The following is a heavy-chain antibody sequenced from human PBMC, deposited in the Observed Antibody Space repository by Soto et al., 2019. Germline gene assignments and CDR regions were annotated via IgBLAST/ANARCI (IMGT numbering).Heavy chain of an antibody. Sequence: QVHLVQSGAEVKKPGDSLKVSSQGSGYAFTTYGITWVRQAPGQGLEWMGWISAHNGNTNYAQKLQGRVTVTRDTSTSTAYMELRSLRYDDTAVYYCARGRYGDYWGQGALVTVSS. V-gene: IGHV1-18*01. CDR3: ARGRYGDY. CDR2: ISAHNGNT. J-gene: IGHJ4*02. D-gene: IGHD1-1*01. CDR1: GYAFTTYG.